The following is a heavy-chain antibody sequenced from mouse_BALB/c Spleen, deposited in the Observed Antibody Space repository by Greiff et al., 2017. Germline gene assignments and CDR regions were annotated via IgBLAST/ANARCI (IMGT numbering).Heavy chain of an antibody. J-gene: IGHJ2*01. CDR2: ISSGSSTI. CDR1: GFTFSSFG. Sequence: EVQLVESGGGLVQPGGSRKLSCAASGFTFSSFGMHWVRQAPEKGLEWVAYISSGSSTIYYADTVKGRFTISRDNPKNTLFLQMTSLRSEDTAMYYCARFYYGLDYWGQGTTLTVSS. CDR3: ARFYYGLDY. D-gene: IGHD1-2*01. V-gene: IGHV5-17*02.